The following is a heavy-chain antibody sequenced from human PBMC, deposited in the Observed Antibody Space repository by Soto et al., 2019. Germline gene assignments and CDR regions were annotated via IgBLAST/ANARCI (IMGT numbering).Heavy chain of an antibody. CDR1: GSDTTTYY. J-gene: IGHJ5*02. D-gene: IGHD3-9*01. Sequence: SETLSLTCTVSGSDTTTYYWSWLRQSPGKGLEWIGHIYDTGSTTYNPSLKSRVTISVDTSNKQFSLRLTSVTAADTAVYYCARCPVDHNWFDPWGQGTLVTVSS. V-gene: IGHV4-59*01. CDR3: ARCPVDHNWFDP. CDR2: IYDTGST.